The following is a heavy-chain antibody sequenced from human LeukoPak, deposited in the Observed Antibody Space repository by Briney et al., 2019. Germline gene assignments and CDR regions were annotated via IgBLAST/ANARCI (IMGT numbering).Heavy chain of an antibody. CDR3: EKEDIVVVPAAIYRYFQH. Sequence: GGSLRLSCAASGFTFSSYAMSWVRQAPGKGLERVSAISGSGGSTYYADSVKGRFTISRDNSKNTLYLQMNSLRAEDTAVYYCEKEDIVVVPAAIYRYFQHWGQGTLVTVSS. J-gene: IGHJ1*01. CDR2: ISGSGGST. V-gene: IGHV3-23*01. CDR1: GFTFSSYA. D-gene: IGHD2-2*02.